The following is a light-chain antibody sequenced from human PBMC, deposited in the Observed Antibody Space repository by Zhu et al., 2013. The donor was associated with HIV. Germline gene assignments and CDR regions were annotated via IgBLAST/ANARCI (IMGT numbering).Light chain of an antibody. V-gene: IGLV3-1*01. J-gene: IGLJ2*01. CDR2: EDT. Sequence: SYELTQPPSVSVSPGQTASISCSGDKLGDRYASWYQQKPGQSPVVVIYEDTKRPSGIPERFSGSNSGNTATLTISRVEAGDEADYYCQVWDSSSDRVVFGGGTKLTVL. CDR1: KLGDRY. CDR3: QVWDSSSDRVV.